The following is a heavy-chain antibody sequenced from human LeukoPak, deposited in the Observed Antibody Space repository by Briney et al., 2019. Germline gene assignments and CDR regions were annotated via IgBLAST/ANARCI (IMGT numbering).Heavy chain of an antibody. CDR3: ARTPLRCSSTSCFWEVGNWFDP. D-gene: IGHD2-2*01. CDR2: INPSGGST. V-gene: IGHV1-46*01. J-gene: IGHJ5*02. CDR1: GYTFTIYY. Sequence: ASVKVSCKASGYTFTIYYMHWVRQAPGQGLEWMGIINPSGGSTSYAQKFQGRVTMTRDTSTSTVYMELSSLRSEDTAVYYCARTPLRCSSTSCFWEVGNWFDPWGQGTLVTVSS.